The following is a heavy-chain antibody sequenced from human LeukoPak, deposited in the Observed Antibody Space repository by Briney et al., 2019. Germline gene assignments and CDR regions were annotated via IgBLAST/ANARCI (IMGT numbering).Heavy chain of an antibody. CDR3: AGGTRKVRGYSGYDYDY. CDR1: GGSISSGDSY. D-gene: IGHD5-12*01. CDR2: IYHSGST. Sequence: SETLSLTCTVSGGSISSGDSYWSWIRQPPGKGLEWIGYIYHSGSTYYNPSLKSRVTISVDRSKNQFSLKLSSVTAADTAVYYCAGGTRKVRGYSGYDYDYWGQGTLVTVSS. J-gene: IGHJ4*02. V-gene: IGHV4-30-2*01.